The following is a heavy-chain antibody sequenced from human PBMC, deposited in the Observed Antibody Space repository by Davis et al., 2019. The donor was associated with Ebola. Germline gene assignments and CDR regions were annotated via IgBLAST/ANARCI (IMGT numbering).Heavy chain of an antibody. Sequence: SVKVSCKASGGTFSSYAISWVRQAPGQGLEWMGRIIPILGIANYAQKFQGRVTITADKSTSTAYMELSSLRSEDTAVYYCARAIVATIGGAYYYYGMDVWGQGTTVTVSS. CDR3: ARAIVATIGGAYYYYGMDV. CDR2: IIPILGIA. J-gene: IGHJ6*02. D-gene: IGHD5-12*01. V-gene: IGHV1-69*04. CDR1: GGTFSSYA.